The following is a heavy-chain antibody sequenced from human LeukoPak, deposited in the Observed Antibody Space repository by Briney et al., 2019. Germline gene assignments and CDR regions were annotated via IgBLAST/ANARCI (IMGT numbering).Heavy chain of an antibody. CDR2: ISYDESDK. CDR3: ARRWSFDH. Sequence: GGSLRLSCAASGFTFNIYAMHWVRQAPGKGLEWVAVISYDESDKYYADSVKGRFTISRDNSKDTLYLQMNSLRVEDTAVYYCARRWSFDHWGQGTLVTVSS. D-gene: IGHD6-13*01. CDR1: GFTFNIYA. J-gene: IGHJ4*02. V-gene: IGHV3-30*04.